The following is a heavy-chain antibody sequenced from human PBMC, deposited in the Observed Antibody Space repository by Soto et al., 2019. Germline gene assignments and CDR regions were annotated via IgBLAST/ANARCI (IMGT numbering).Heavy chain of an antibody. D-gene: IGHD3-3*01. J-gene: IGHJ6*02. CDR2: IKKDGSEE. Sequence: EEQLVESGGGLVQPGGSRRLSCVASGFNFNKYWMSWVRQAPGKGLEWVANIKKDGSEESYVDSVEGRFTISRDNAKSSLYLETNILRGEDTAVYYCTRDRIITIFEGHYGMDIWGQGTTVIVSS. CDR1: GFNFNKYW. V-gene: IGHV3-7*05. CDR3: TRDRIITIFEGHYGMDI.